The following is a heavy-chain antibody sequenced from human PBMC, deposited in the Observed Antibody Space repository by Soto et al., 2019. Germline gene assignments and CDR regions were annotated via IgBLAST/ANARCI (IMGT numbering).Heavy chain of an antibody. Sequence: GGSLRLSCIASGFTFSSYWMHWVRQAPGKGLVWVSHINRDGSTTNYADSVKGRFTMSRDNAKNTLYLQMNSLRVEDTAVYYCVRDVGGHDDYWGQGTLVTVSS. CDR3: VRDVGGHDDY. CDR1: GFTFSSYW. J-gene: IGHJ4*02. CDR2: INRDGSTT. V-gene: IGHV3-74*01. D-gene: IGHD5-12*01.